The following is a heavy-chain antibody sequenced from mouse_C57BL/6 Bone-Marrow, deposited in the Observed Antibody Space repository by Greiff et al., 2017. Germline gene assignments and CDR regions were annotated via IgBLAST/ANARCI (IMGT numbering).Heavy chain of an antibody. Sequence: EVKLMESGGGLVKPGGSLKLSCAASGFTFSSYTMSWVRQTPEKRLEWVATISGGGGNTYYPDSVKGRFTISRDNAKNTLYLQMSSLRSEDTALYYCARQIYYGGFAYWGQGTLVTVSA. CDR2: ISGGGGNT. D-gene: IGHD1-1*01. J-gene: IGHJ3*01. CDR3: ARQIYYGGFAY. CDR1: GFTFSSYT. V-gene: IGHV5-9*01.